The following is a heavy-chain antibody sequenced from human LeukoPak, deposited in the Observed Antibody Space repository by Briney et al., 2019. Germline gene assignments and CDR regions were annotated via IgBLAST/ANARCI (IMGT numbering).Heavy chain of an antibody. CDR3: GKDRGGEWELLTFDY. V-gene: IGHV3-15*01. CDR1: GFSFSDAW. J-gene: IGHJ4*02. CDR2: IKSSGDGGTT. Sequence: GGSLRLSCEASGFSFSDAWMSWVRQAPGKGLEWVGRIKSSGDGGTTDYTAPVKGRFTISRDDSRNTVFLQMNTLKTEDTAVYYCGKDRGGEWELLTFDYWGQGTLVTVSS. D-gene: IGHD1-26*01.